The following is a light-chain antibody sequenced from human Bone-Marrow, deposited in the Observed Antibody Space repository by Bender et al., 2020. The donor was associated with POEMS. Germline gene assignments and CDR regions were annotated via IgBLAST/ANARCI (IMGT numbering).Light chain of an antibody. Sequence: QSALTQPRSVSGSPAQSVTISCTGTSSDVGGYDHVSWYQQHAGTAPKVVIYDVSQRPSGVPDRFSGSKSVNTASLTISGLQAEDEADYYCTSYTSTNTYVFGTGTKVTVL. V-gene: IGLV2-11*01. CDR2: DVS. J-gene: IGLJ1*01. CDR1: SSDVGGYDH. CDR3: TSYTSTNTYV.